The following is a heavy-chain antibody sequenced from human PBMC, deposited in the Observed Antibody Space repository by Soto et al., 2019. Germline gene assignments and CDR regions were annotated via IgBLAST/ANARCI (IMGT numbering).Heavy chain of an antibody. CDR3: ARRRKEAAGSEIFDD. V-gene: IGHV3-74*01. CDR2: IISDESST. D-gene: IGHD6-13*01. Sequence: LSLGRAASGFTYRSYWIHWVRQPPAKGLGWVSRIISDESSTSYADSVKGRFTSSRHHAKNTLYPQMNSLRAEDTAVYYCARRRKEAAGSEIFDDGGQGTLVTVSS. J-gene: IGHJ4*02. CDR1: GFTYRSYW.